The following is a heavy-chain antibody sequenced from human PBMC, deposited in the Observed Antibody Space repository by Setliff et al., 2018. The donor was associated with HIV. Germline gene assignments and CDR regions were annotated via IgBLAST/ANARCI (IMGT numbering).Heavy chain of an antibody. CDR3: ARETGGLVDY. Sequence: SVKVSCKTSGGTFSTYVISWVRQAPGQGLEWMGGIITIFGTPNYAQKFQDRVTITADESTTTVYMELSSLTSEDTAVYYCARETGGLVDYWGQGTLVTVSS. V-gene: IGHV1-69*13. D-gene: IGHD3-9*01. CDR1: GGTFSTYV. J-gene: IGHJ4*02. CDR2: IITIFGTP.